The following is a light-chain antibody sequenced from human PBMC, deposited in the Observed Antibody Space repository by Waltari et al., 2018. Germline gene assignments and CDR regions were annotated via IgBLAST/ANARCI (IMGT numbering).Light chain of an antibody. Sequence: QSLLAQPPSVSGTPGQRVIISCSGSSANIAGNTVDWYQQVPGAAPRLLIFKNTQRQQGVPDRFCASKSCTSASLSISGLQAEDEADYYCGTWDDGGHTRLFGGGTRLTVL. CDR3: GTWDDGGHTRL. J-gene: IGLJ2*01. CDR1: SANIAGNT. CDR2: KNT. V-gene: IGLV1-44*01.